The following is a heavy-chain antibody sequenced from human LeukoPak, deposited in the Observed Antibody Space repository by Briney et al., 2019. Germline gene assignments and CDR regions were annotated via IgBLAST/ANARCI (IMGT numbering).Heavy chain of an antibody. V-gene: IGHV4-39*02. Sequence: PSETLSLTCTVSGGSISSSSYYWGWIRQPPGKGLEWIGSIYYSGSTYYNPSLKSRVTISVDTSKNQFSLKLSSVTAADTAVYYCAKDLHREVTYYYDSSGYYLTASDYWGQGTLVTVSS. CDR3: AKDLHREVTYYYDSSGYYLTASDY. CDR1: GGSISSSSYY. D-gene: IGHD3-22*01. CDR2: IYYSGST. J-gene: IGHJ4*02.